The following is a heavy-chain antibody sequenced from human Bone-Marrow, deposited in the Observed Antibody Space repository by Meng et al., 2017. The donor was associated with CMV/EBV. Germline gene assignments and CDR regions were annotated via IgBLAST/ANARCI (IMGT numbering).Heavy chain of an antibody. CDR1: GFNFSSYW. Sequence: EGLLVGSGGGFVQSGGSLRLSCADSGFNFSSYWMHWVRQVPGEGLMWVSRINTDGSFTSYADSVKGRFTISRDNAKNTLYLQMNSLRVDDSAVYYCGRDLTGERNLWGQGTLVTVSS. V-gene: IGHV3-74*03. J-gene: IGHJ4*02. CDR2: INTDGSFT. CDR3: GRDLTGERNL. D-gene: IGHD7-27*01.